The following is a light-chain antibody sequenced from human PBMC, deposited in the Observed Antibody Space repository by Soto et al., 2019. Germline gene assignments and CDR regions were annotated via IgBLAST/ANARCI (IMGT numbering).Light chain of an antibody. J-gene: IGKJ4*01. CDR2: GAS. CDR1: RSISNN. Sequence: ILMTQSPATLSVSPGERATLCCGASRSISNNVAWYQQRPGQAPRLLLYGASTRATGIPARFSASGSGTEFTLTISSLQSEDFAVYFCQQYNEWPPLTFGGGTKVEI. V-gene: IGKV3-15*01. CDR3: QQYNEWPPLT.